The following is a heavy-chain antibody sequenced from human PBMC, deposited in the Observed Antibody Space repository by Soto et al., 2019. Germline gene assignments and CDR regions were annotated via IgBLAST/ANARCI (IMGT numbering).Heavy chain of an antibody. D-gene: IGHD3-3*01. CDR2: IIPIFGTA. J-gene: IGHJ6*02. CDR3: ATNYDFCSGYYFSYYYGMDV. Sequence: QVQLVQSGAEVKKPGSSVKVSCKASGGTFSSYAISWVRQAPGQGLEWMGGIIPIFGTANYAQKFQGRVTITADESTSTAYMELSSRRSEDTAVYYCATNYDFCSGYYFSYYYGMDVWGQGTTVTVSS. CDR1: GGTFSSYA. V-gene: IGHV1-69*01.